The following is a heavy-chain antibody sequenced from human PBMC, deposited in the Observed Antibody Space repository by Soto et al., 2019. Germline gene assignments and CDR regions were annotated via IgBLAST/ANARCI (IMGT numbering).Heavy chain of an antibody. CDR3: AKDLDGVVISQCYFDD. CDR2: ISGSGDST. CDR1: GFTFSSYA. D-gene: IGHD3-3*01. V-gene: IGHV3-23*01. J-gene: IGHJ4*02. Sequence: EVQLLESGGGLVQPGGSLRLSCVASGFTFSSYAMSWVRQAPGKGLEWVSAISGSGDSTYYADSVKGRFTITRDNSKNTPYLQMNSLRGEDTAVYFCAKDLDGVVISQCYFDDWGQGALVTVSS.